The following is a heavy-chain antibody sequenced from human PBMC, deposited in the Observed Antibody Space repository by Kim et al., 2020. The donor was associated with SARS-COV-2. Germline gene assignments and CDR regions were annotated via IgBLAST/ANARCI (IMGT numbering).Heavy chain of an antibody. CDR2: ISSSSSTI. CDR1: GFTFSSYS. V-gene: IGHV3-48*02. Sequence: GGSLRLSCAASGFTFSSYSMNWVRQAPGKGLEWVSYISSSSSTIYYADSVKGRFTISRDNAKNSLYLQMNSLRDEDTAVYYCARDGHLWFGELLPRFVNYYYYYGMDVWGQGTTVTVSS. CDR3: ARDGHLWFGELLPRFVNYYYYYGMDV. J-gene: IGHJ6*02. D-gene: IGHD3-10*01.